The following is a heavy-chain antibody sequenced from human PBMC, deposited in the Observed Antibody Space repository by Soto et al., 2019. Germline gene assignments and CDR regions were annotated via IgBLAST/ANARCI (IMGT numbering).Heavy chain of an antibody. V-gene: IGHV3-23*01. CDR2: ISGNGGST. Sequence: GGSLRLSCAASGFTFSSYAMSWVRQAPGKGLEWVSAISGNGGSTYNADSVKGRFTISRDNSENTLYLQMNSLRAEDTAVYYCAKDIFPGYCSGSGCYSGVYYYYGMDVWGQGTTVTVSS. D-gene: IGHD2-15*01. CDR1: GFTFSSYA. J-gene: IGHJ6*02. CDR3: AKDIFPGYCSGSGCYSGVYYYYGMDV.